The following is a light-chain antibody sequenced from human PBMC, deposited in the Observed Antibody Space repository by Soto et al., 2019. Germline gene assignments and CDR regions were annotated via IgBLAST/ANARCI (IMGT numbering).Light chain of an antibody. V-gene: IGKV3-11*01. CDR2: DAS. CDR3: QHRSNWLGT. J-gene: IGKJ3*01. Sequence: EIVLTQSPATLSLSPGERATISCRASQSVGGFLAWYQQRSGQTTKLLIYDASKRAPGIPARFSGSGSGTDFTLTISSLEPEDFAVYYCQHRSNWLGTFGPGTKVDIK. CDR1: QSVGGF.